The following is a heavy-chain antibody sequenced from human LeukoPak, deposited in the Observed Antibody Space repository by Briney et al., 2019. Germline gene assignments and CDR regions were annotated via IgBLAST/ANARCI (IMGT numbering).Heavy chain of an antibody. V-gene: IGHV3-9*01. CDR2: ISWNSGSI. CDR1: GFTFSSYD. CDR3: AKDKVDTAMGPFDY. Sequence: GGSLRLSCAASGFTFSSYDMHWVRQAPGKGLEWVSGISWNSGSIGYADSVKGRFTISRDNAKNSLYLQMNSLRAEDTALYYCAKDKVDTAMGPFDYWGQGTLVTVSS. J-gene: IGHJ4*02. D-gene: IGHD5-18*01.